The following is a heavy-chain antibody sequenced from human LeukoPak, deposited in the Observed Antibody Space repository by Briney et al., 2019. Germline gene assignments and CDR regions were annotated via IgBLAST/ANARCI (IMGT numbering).Heavy chain of an antibody. D-gene: IGHD2-15*01. CDR3: ARTTAATHGVFDY. Sequence: GGSLRLSCAPSGFTFSSYGMLWVRQAPGKGLEWVALIWFDGSYKYYVDSVKGRFTISRDNSKNTVYLQMNSLRAEDTALYYCARTTAATHGVFDYWGQGTLVTVSS. V-gene: IGHV3-33*01. CDR1: GFTFSSYG. CDR2: IWFDGSYK. J-gene: IGHJ4*02.